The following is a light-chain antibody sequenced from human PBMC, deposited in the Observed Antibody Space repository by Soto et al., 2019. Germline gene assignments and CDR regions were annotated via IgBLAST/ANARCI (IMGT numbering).Light chain of an antibody. CDR2: GAS. CDR3: QQYGSYPLT. CDR1: QSVNIN. Sequence: EIVMTQSPATLSVSPGERATLSCRASQSVNINLAWYQQKPGQAPRLLIFGASSRANGIPARFSGSGSGTEFTLTISNLQTEDFAVYFCQQYGSYPLTFGGGTKVEIK. J-gene: IGKJ4*01. V-gene: IGKV3-15*01.